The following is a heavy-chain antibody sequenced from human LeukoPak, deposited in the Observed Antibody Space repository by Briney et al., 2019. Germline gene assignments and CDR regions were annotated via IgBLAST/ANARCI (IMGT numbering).Heavy chain of an antibody. CDR3: ARRYTSGWTSDY. J-gene: IGHJ4*02. V-gene: IGHV3-11*01. CDR1: GFTFSDYY. CDR2: ISGSGSTI. D-gene: IGHD6-25*01. Sequence: GGSLRLSCAVSGFTFSDYYMSWIRQAPGKGLEWVSYISGSGSTIYYADSVKGRFTISRDNAKNSLYLQMDSLRGEATAVYYCARRYTSGWTSDYWGQGTLVTVS.